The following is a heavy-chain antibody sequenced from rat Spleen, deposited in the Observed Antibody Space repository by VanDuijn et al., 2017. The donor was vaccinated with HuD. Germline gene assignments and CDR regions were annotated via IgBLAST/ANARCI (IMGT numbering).Heavy chain of an antibody. J-gene: IGHJ2*01. D-gene: IGHD5-1*01. CDR2: ISPSGGST. V-gene: IGHV5-46*01. CDR3: ATEELGRGYFDY. CDR1: GFTFSSFP. Sequence: EVQVVESGGGLVQPGRSLKLSCAASGFTFSSFPMAWVRQAPKKGLEWVASISPSGGSTYYRGSVKGRFTISRDNAKSTLYLQMDSLRSDDTATYYCATEELGRGYFDYWGQGVMVTVSS.